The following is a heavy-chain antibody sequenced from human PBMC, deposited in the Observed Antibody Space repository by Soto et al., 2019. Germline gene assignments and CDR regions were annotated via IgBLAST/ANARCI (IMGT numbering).Heavy chain of an antibody. J-gene: IGHJ4*02. V-gene: IGHV3-20*01. CDR3: ARDYPLDCSGGSCYSDY. Sequence: EVQLVESGGGVVRPGGSLRLSCAASGFTFDDYGMSWVRQAPGKGLEWGSGINWNGGSTGYADSVKGRFTISRDNAKNSLYLQMNSLRAEDTALYHCARDYPLDCSGGSCYSDYWGQGTLVTVSS. CDR2: INWNGGST. CDR1: GFTFDDYG. D-gene: IGHD2-15*01.